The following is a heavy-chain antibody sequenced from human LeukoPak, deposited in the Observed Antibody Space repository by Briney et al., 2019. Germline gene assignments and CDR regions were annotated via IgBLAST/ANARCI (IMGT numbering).Heavy chain of an antibody. D-gene: IGHD1-26*01. CDR2: IIPILGIA. J-gene: IGHJ3*02. CDR1: GGTFSSYA. CDR3: AAGGIVGPRESGAFDI. Sequence: GASVKVSCKASGGTFSSYAISWVRQAPGQGLEWMGRIIPILGIANYAQKFQGRVTMTTDTSTSTAYMELRSLRSDDTAVYYCAAGGIVGPRESGAFDIWGQGTMVTVSS. V-gene: IGHV1-69*04.